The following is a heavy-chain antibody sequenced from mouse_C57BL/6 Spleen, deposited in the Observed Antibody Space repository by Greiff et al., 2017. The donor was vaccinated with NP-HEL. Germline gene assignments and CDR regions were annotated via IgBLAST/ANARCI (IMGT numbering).Heavy chain of an antibody. CDR2: IDPSDSYT. CDR3: ARRGIYYDYFDY. J-gene: IGHJ2*01. Sequence: QVQLQQPGAELVMPGASVKLSCKASGYTFTSYWMHWVKQRPGQGLEWIGEIDPSDSYTNYNQKFKGKSTLTVDKSSSTAYMQLISLTSEDSAVYYCARRGIYYDYFDYWGQGTTLTVSS. D-gene: IGHD1-1*01. V-gene: IGHV1-69*01. CDR1: GYTFTSYW.